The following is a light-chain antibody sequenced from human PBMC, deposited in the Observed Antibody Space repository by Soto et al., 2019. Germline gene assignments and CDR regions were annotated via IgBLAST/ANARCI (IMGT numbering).Light chain of an antibody. J-gene: IGLJ2*01. CDR2: GNS. Sequence: QSVLTQPPSXXXXXXXXXXXXCTGSSSNIGAGYDVHWYQQLPGTAPKLLIYGNSNRPSGVPDRFSGSKSGTSASLAITGLQAEDEADYYCQAYDRSRSVVFGGGTKLTVL. V-gene: IGLV1-40*01. CDR3: QAYDRSRSVV. CDR1: SSNIGAGYD.